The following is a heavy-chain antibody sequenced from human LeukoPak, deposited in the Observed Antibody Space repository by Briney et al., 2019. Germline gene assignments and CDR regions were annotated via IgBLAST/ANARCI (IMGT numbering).Heavy chain of an antibody. V-gene: IGHV1-2*02. CDR3: ARAGYCSDGKCYTFDY. D-gene: IGHD2-15*01. J-gene: IGHJ4*02. CDR2: INPNSGGT. Sequence: GASVKVSCKASGYTFTAYSMHWVRQAPGQGLEWMGWINPNSGGTDCAQRFQGRVTMTRDTSITILYMEMSSLTPDDTAVYYCARAGYCSDGKCYTFDYWGQGTLVTVSS. CDR1: GYTFTAYS.